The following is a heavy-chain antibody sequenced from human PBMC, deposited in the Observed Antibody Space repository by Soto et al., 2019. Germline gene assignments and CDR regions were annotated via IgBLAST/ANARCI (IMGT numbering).Heavy chain of an antibody. CDR2: IYYSGST. D-gene: IGHD4-17*01. CDR1: GGSISSYY. CDR3: ARSWGATVTTIDY. J-gene: IGHJ4*02. V-gene: IGHV4-59*01. Sequence: SETLYLTCTVSGGSISSYYWSWIRQPPGKGLEWIGYIYYSGSTNYNPSLKSRVTISVDTSKNQFSLKLSSVTAADTAVYYCARSWGATVTTIDYWGQGTLVTVSS.